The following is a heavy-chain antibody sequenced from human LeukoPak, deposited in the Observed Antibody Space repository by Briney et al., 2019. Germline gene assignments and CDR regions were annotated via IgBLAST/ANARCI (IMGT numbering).Heavy chain of an antibody. Sequence: ASVKVSCKASGYTFTSYGISWVRQAPGQGLEWMGWISAYNGNTNYAQKLQGRVTMTTDTSTSTAYMELRSLRSDDTAVYYCARDRNYYDSCGYPEYWGQGTLVTVSS. CDR1: GYTFTSYG. CDR3: ARDRNYYDSCGYPEY. V-gene: IGHV1-18*01. J-gene: IGHJ4*02. D-gene: IGHD3-22*01. CDR2: ISAYNGNT.